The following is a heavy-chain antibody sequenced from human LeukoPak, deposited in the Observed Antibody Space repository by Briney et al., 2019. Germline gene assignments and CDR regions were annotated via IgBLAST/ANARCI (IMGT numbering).Heavy chain of an antibody. CDR3: ERDLAGPPQEAFDI. V-gene: IGHV3-7*01. CDR1: GFTFSSYW. CDR2: IKQDGSEK. Sequence: GGSLRLSCAASGFTFSSYWMSWVRQAPGKGLEWVANIKQDGSEKYYLDSVKGRFTISRDNAKNSLYLQMNSLRAEDTAVYYCERDLAGPPQEAFDIWGQGTVVTVSS. J-gene: IGHJ3*02.